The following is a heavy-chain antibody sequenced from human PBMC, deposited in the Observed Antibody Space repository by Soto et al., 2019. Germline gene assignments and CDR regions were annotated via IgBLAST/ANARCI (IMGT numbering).Heavy chain of an antibody. Sequence: QVQLVESGGGVVQPGRSLRLSCAASGFTFSSYAMHWVRQAPGKGLEWVAVISYDGSNKYYADSVKGRFTISRDNSKNTLYLQMNSLRAEDTAVYYCARDLLIAVAGIDYWGQGTLVTVSS. CDR1: GFTFSSYA. CDR2: ISYDGSNK. D-gene: IGHD6-19*01. J-gene: IGHJ4*02. CDR3: ARDLLIAVAGIDY. V-gene: IGHV3-30-3*01.